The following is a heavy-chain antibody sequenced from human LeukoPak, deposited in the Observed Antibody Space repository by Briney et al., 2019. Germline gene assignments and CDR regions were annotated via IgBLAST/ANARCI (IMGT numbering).Heavy chain of an antibody. D-gene: IGHD3-3*01. CDR2: INSDGSKT. Sequence: GGSLRLSCAASGFTLTSFWMYWVRQAPGKGLVWVSRINSDGSKTHYAEAVKGRFTISRDNAKNTLYLQMTSLRAEDTAVFYCVREIDDERAYWGQGTLVTVSS. V-gene: IGHV3-74*01. CDR1: GFTLTSFW. J-gene: IGHJ4*02. CDR3: VREIDDERAY.